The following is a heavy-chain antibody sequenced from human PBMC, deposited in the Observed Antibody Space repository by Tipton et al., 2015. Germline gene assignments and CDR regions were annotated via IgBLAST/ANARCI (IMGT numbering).Heavy chain of an antibody. CDR1: GGSLNSGDYY. D-gene: IGHD6-19*01. V-gene: IGHV4-30-4*01. CDR3: GRVSGRSGWERGYRFIDL. Sequence: TLPLTCTVSGGSLNSGDYYWCWIRQPPGKGLEWIGYIYYRGTTDYNPSLRSRITVSLDTSNNQVSLRLSSVTAADPASYYCGRVSGRSGWERGYRFIDLWGRGTLVTVSS. J-gene: IGHJ2*01. CDR2: IYYRGTT.